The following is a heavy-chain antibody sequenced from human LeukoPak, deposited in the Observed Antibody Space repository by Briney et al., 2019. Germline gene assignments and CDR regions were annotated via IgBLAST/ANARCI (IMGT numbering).Heavy chain of an antibody. J-gene: IGHJ4*02. CDR2: IIPIFGTA. Sequence: SVKVSCKASGGTFSSYAISWVRQAPGQGLEWMGGIIPIFGTANYAQKFRGRVTITADESTSTAYMELSSLRSEDTAVYYCARYDSSGYSLFDYWGQGTLVTVSS. CDR1: GGTFSSYA. D-gene: IGHD3-22*01. CDR3: ARYDSSGYSLFDY. V-gene: IGHV1-69*13.